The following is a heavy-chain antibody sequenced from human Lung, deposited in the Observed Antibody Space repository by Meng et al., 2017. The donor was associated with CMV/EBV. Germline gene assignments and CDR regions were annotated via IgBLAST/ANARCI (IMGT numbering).Heavy chain of an antibody. CDR2: INAYNGDT. CDR3: ARVEVGITSGDY. D-gene: IGHD1-26*01. Sequence: QAQWGQSGGEVKKPGASVKVSCKASGYTFTNYGITWVRQAPGQGLEWMGWINAYNGDTNYAQTLQGRVTMTTDTSTSTAYMELRSLRSDDTAVYYCARVEVGITSGDYWGQGTLVTVSS. CDR1: GYTFTNYG. V-gene: IGHV1-18*01. J-gene: IGHJ4*02.